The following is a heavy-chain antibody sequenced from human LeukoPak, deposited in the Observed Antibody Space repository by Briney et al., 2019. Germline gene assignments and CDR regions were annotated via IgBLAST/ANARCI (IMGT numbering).Heavy chain of an antibody. CDR1: GYTFTNYG. Sequence: GASVTVSCKTSGYTFTNYGMHWVRQAPRQSPEWMGWINTGNGNTKSSQKFQDRVTLTRDTSASTAYMELNSLGSEDTAVYYCARVPLSDASGHYYPHWGQGTLVTVSS. V-gene: IGHV1-3*04. J-gene: IGHJ1*01. D-gene: IGHD3-22*01. CDR3: ARVPLSDASGHYYPH. CDR2: INTGNGNT.